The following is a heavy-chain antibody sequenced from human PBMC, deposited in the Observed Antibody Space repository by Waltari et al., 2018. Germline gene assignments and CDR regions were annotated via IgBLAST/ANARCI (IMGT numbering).Heavy chain of an antibody. D-gene: IGHD1-1*01. CDR3: ARGSGYFFDY. CDR1: AFTVLSHA. Sequence: EVQLLESGGGLVQPGGSLRRARAASAFTVLSHAIRWVRQAPGKGLEWVATVGSGGSTYYADSVKGRFTISKDSPQNTLYLQMSSLRAEDTAVYYCARGSGYFFDYWGQGTLVTVSS. V-gene: IGHV3-23*01. CDR2: VGSGGST. J-gene: IGHJ4*02.